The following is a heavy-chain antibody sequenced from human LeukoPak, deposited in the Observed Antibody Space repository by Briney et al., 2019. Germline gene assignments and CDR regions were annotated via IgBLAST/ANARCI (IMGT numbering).Heavy chain of an antibody. V-gene: IGHV3-23*01. CDR1: GLTFNTYA. CDR3: AKGFVAGTENYFDS. CDR2: IGGAGDTT. D-gene: IGHD1-1*01. J-gene: IGHJ4*02. Sequence: PGGSLRLSCAASGLTFNTYAMNWFRQGPAKGLEWVSSIGGAGDTTDYADSVEGRFTISRDNSKNTVFLEMNSLRAEDTGVYYCAKGFVAGTENYFDSWGQGTLDTVSS.